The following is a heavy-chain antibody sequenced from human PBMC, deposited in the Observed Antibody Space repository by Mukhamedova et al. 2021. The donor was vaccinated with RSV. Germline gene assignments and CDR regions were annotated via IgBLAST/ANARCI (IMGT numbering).Heavy chain of an antibody. CDR2: HGGST. J-gene: IGHJ4*02. V-gene: IGHV4-30-2*04. CDR3: ARGSRYYYDSSGYPRYYFDY. Sequence: HGGSTYYNPSLKSRVTISVDTSKNQFSLKLSSVTAADTAVYYCARGSRYYYDSSGYPRYYFDYWGQGTLVTVSS. D-gene: IGHD3-22*01.